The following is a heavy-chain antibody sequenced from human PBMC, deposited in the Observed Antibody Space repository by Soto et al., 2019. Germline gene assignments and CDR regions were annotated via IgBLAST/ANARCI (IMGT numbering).Heavy chain of an antibody. CDR1: GLTVSHNY. CDR2: LYTEGTT. J-gene: IGHJ4*02. V-gene: IGHV3-53*01. Sequence: PGGSLRLSCVASGLTVSHNYMAWVRQAPEMGLEWVSILYTEGTTYYADSVKGRFTISRDSSKNTLFLQMDSLRAEDTAVYYCARTNYGDYDYWGQGTLVTVSS. CDR3: ARTNYGDYDY. D-gene: IGHD4-17*01.